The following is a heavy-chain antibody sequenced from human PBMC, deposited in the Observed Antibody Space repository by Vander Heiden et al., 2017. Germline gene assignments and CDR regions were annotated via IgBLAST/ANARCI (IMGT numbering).Heavy chain of an antibody. CDR3: AGYDNDFWSGYQMHGMDV. Sequence: EVQLVASGGGLVKPGGSLGPSRPASGFTFSRVRLNWVRQPPGTGLGWVSSSSSSSSYIYYADSVKGRFTISRDNAKNSLFLQMNGLRAEDTAVYYCAGYDNDFWSGYQMHGMDVWGQGTTVTVSS. J-gene: IGHJ6*02. D-gene: IGHD3-3*01. CDR2: SSSSSSYI. V-gene: IGHV3-21*01. CDR1: GFTFSRVR.